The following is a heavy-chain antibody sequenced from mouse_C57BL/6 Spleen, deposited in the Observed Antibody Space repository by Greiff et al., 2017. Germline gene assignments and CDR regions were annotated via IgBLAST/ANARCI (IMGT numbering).Heavy chain of an antibody. Sequence: QVQLQQPGAELVRPGSSVTLSCKASGYTFTSYWMHWVKQRPIQGLEWIGNIDPSDSETHYNQKFKDKATLTVDKSSSTAYMQLSSLTSEDSAVYYGAREAPYYAMDYWGQGTSVTVSS. CDR3: AREAPYYAMDY. J-gene: IGHJ4*01. CDR1: GYTFTSYW. V-gene: IGHV1-52*01. CDR2: IDPSDSET.